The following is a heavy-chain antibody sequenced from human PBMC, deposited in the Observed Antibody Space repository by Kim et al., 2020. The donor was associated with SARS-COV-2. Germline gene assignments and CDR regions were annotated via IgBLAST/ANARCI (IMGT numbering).Heavy chain of an antibody. CDR3: ARIPPVSGGYYFDY. J-gene: IGHJ4*02. CDR1: GFSLSTSGMC. D-gene: IGHD6-19*01. Sequence: SGPTLVNPTQTLTLTCTFSGFSLSTSGMCVSWIRQPPGKALEWLARIDWDDDKYYSTSLKTRLTISKDTSKNQVVLTMTNMDPVDTTTYYCARIPPVSGGYYFDYWGQGTLVTVSS. V-gene: IGHV2-70*11. CDR2: IDWDDDK.